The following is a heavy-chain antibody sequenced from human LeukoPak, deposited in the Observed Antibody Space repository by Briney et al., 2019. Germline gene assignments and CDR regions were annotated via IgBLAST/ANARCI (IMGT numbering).Heavy chain of an antibody. CDR2: ISGSGAFT. CDR1: GFTFSSYA. D-gene: IGHD6-13*01. CDR3: AAGYSSSVDY. Sequence: PGGSLRLSCAASGFTFSSYAMSWVRQAPGKGLEWVSGISGSGAFTYYADSVKGRFTISRDNSKNTLYLQMNSLRAEDTAVYYCAAGYSSSVDYWGQGTLVTVSS. V-gene: IGHV3-23*01. J-gene: IGHJ4*02.